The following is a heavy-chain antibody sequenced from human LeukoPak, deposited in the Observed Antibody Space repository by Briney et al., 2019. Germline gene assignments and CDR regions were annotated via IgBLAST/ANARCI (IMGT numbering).Heavy chain of an antibody. V-gene: IGHV3-15*01. CDR3: AAGTGTSDFDY. D-gene: IGHD1-1*01. J-gene: IGHJ4*02. Sequence: GGSLRLSCAASGFTFSTYEMNWVRQAPGKGLEWVGRIKKKTDGETTDYAAPVKGRFTISRDDSKNTLYLEMNSLKSDDTAVYYCAAGTGTSDFDYWGQGTLVTVSS. CDR1: GFTFSTYE. CDR2: IKKKTDGETT.